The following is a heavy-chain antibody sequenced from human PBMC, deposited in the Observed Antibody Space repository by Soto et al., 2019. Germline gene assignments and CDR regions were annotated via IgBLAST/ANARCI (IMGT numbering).Heavy chain of an antibody. CDR2: MDPNSGST. CDR3: ARERKFDFWRKGLDV. J-gene: IGHJ6*02. V-gene: IGHV1-8*01. CDR1: GYTFTTND. Sequence: GASVKVSCKASGYTFTTNDINWVRQAPGKGLEWLGWMDPNSGSTGYAQNFQGRITMTRNISRNTAHMELSSLQSEDTAVYYCARERKFDFWRKGLDVWGQGTTVTVSS. D-gene: IGHD3-3*01.